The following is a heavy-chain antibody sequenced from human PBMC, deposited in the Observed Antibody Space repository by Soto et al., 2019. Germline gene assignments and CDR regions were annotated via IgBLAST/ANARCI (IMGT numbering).Heavy chain of an antibody. CDR1: GGSFSGYY. Sequence: SEPLSLTCAVYGGSFSGYYWSWIRQPPGKGLEWIGEINHSGSTNYNPSLKSRVTISVDTSKNQFSLKLSSVTAADTAVYYCARDCSGGSCHLDYWGQGTLVTVSS. CDR3: ARDCSGGSCHLDY. CDR2: INHSGST. V-gene: IGHV4-34*01. J-gene: IGHJ4*02. D-gene: IGHD2-15*01.